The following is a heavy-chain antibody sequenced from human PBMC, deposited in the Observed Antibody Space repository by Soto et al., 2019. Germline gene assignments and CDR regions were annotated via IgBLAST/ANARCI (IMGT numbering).Heavy chain of an antibody. J-gene: IGHJ5*02. CDR3: ARPEGGYGSGYSWFDP. CDR1: GRSISEINSY. V-gene: IGHV4-39*01. D-gene: IGHD5-12*01. CDR2: IHHTGST. Sequence: SETLSLTCSVSGRSISEINSYWGWIRQTPGEGLEWIGTIHHTGSTYYNPSLKSRVIVSLDTSKNQFSLKLSSVTAADTALYYCARPEGGYGSGYSWFDPWGQGTRVTVSS.